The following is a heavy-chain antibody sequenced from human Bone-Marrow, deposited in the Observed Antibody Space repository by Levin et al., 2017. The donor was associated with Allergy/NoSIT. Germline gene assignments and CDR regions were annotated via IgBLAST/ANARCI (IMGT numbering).Heavy chain of an antibody. J-gene: IGHJ2*01. CDR1: GFTFSSYA. Sequence: PSETLSLTCAASGFTFSSYAMHWVRQAPGKGLEWVALISYDGSNKYYADSVKGRFTISRDSSKSTLFLHMSSLRTEDSALYYCATDWSSSGLYWYFDFWGRGTLVTVSS. CDR3: ATDWSSSGLYWYFDF. D-gene: IGHD6-19*01. CDR2: ISYDGSNK. V-gene: IGHV3-30-3*01.